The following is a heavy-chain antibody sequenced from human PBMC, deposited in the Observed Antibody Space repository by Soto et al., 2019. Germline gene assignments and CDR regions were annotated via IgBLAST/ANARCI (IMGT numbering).Heavy chain of an antibody. V-gene: IGHV4-31*11. J-gene: IGHJ5*02. CDR1: GGSLNSGGYF. CDR2: VYSGDIA. D-gene: IGHD4-17*01. Sequence: QVQLQESGPGLVRPSQTLSLTCAVSGGSLNSGGYFWSWIRQVPGKGLEWIGYVYSGDIAYYNPSRESRVSISLDTSKKQFSLTLTAVTAADTAIYFCAREVMTSVTSGWFDPWGQGTLVTVSS. CDR3: AREVMTSVTSGWFDP.